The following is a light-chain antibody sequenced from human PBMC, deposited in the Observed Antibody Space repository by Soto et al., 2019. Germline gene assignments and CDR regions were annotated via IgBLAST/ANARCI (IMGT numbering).Light chain of an antibody. Sequence: QAVVTQEPSLTVSPGGTVTLTSGSTTGAVTSSHYPYWFQQKPGQAPRTLIYDTSNKHSWTPARFSGSLLGGKAALTLAGAQTDDEAGYYCLLSYSGTSWVFGGGTQLTVL. CDR1: TGAVTSSHY. CDR3: LLSYSGTSWV. CDR2: DTS. V-gene: IGLV7-46*01. J-gene: IGLJ3*02.